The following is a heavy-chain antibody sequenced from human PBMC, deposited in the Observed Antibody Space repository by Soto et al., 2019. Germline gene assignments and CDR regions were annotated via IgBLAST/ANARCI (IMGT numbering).Heavy chain of an antibody. CDR3: ASQHLAGYFFDF. CDR2: IIPVFGIA. Sequence: QVQLVQSGAEVKKPGSSVKVSCKASGGTFSSYAISWVRQAPGQGLEWMGGIIPVFGIANSAQKFQGRVTITADESMTTAYMELSSLRSEDTAVYYCASQHLAGYFFDFWGQGTLVTVSS. J-gene: IGHJ4*02. V-gene: IGHV1-69*01. D-gene: IGHD3-3*02. CDR1: GGTFSSYA.